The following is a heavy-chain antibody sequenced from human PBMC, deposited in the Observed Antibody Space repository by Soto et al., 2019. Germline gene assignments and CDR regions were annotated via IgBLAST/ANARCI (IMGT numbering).Heavy chain of an antibody. D-gene: IGHD6-13*01. Sequence: GSLRLSCAASGFTFSSYAMSWVRQAPGKGLEWVSAISGSGGSTYYADSVKGRFTISRDNSKNTLYLQMNSLRAEDTAVYYCAKDYPVAAAGIPGYFDDWGQGTLVTVSS. CDR2: ISGSGGST. CDR1: GFTFSSYA. J-gene: IGHJ4*02. V-gene: IGHV3-23*01. CDR3: AKDYPVAAAGIPGYFDD.